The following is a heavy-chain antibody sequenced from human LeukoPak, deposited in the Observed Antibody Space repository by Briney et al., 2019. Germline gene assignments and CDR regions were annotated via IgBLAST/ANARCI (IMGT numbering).Heavy chain of an antibody. J-gene: IGHJ3*02. CDR2: IIPIFGTA. CDR1: GGTFSSYA. V-gene: IGHV1-69*13. CDR3: ARREDIVVVPAAIPRGGYFDWLGAFDI. Sequence: ASVEVSCKASGGTFSSYAISWVRQAPGQGLEWMGGIIPIFGTANYAQKFQGRVTRTADESTSTAYMELSSLRSEDTAVYYCARREDIVVVPAAIPRGGYFDWLGAFDIWGQGTMVTVSS. D-gene: IGHD2-2*02.